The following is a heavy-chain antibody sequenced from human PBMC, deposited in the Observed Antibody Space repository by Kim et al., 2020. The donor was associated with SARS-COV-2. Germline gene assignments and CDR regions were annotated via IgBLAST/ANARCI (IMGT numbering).Heavy chain of an antibody. D-gene: IGHD5-12*01. Sequence: GGSLRLSCAASGFTFSSYAMHWVRQAPGKGLEWVAVISYDGSNKYYADSVKGRFTISRDNSKNTLYLQMNSLRAEDTAVYYCVTLGGYVVGNYYFDYWGQGTLVTVSS. CDR3: VTLGGYVVGNYYFDY. CDR2: ISYDGSNK. CDR1: GFTFSSYA. V-gene: IGHV3-30*04. J-gene: IGHJ4*02.